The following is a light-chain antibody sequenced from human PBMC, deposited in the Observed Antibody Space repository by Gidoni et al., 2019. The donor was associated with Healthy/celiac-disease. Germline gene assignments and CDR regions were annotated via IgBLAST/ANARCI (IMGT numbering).Light chain of an antibody. CDR3: QQYNSYSST. J-gene: IGKJ2*01. Sequence: DIQMTQSPSTLSASVGDRVTITCRASQSISSWLAWYQQKPGKAPKLLIYDAASLESGVPSRFSGSGLGTEFTLTISSLQPDDFATYYCQQYNSYSSTLGQGTKLEIK. CDR2: DAA. CDR1: QSISSW. V-gene: IGKV1-5*01.